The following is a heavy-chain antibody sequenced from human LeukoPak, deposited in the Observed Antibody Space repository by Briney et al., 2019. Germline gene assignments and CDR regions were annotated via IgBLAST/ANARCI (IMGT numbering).Heavy chain of an antibody. D-gene: IGHD6-19*01. CDR2: INHSGST. V-gene: IGHV4-34*01. Sequence: PSETLSLTCAVYGGSFSGYYWSWIRQPPGKGLEWIGEINHSGSTNYNPSLKSRVTISVDKSKNQFSLKLSSVTAADTAVYYCARGKVAYSSGWYLWGQGTLVTVSS. CDR3: ARGKVAYSSGWYL. J-gene: IGHJ4*02. CDR1: GGSFSGYY.